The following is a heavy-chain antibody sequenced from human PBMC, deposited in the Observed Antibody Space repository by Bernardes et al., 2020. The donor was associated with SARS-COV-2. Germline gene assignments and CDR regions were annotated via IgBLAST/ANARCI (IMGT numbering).Heavy chain of an antibody. Sequence: GSLRLSCAASGFIFDSYSMNWVRQAPGKGLEWVSTITSKGDDIYYADSVRGRFTISRDNAKKSLYLQMNSPRVEDTAVYYCARGIASRPGYYYAMDVWGQGTAVTVSS. V-gene: IGHV3-21*01. CDR1: GFIFDSYS. D-gene: IGHD2-21*01. J-gene: IGHJ6*02. CDR3: ARGIASRPGYYYAMDV. CDR2: ITSKGDDI.